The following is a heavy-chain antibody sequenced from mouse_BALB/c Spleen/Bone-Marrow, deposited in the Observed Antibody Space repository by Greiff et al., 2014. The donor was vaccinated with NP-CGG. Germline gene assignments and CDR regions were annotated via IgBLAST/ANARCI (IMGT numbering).Heavy chain of an antibody. CDR3: TISELRRGGYALDY. CDR1: GYSFTSYW. V-gene: IGHV1S81*02. D-gene: IGHD2-12*01. Sequence: QVQLQQPRAELVKPGASVKLSCKASGYSFTSYWMHWVKQRPGQGLEWIGEISPSNGRSNYNEKFKSKATLTVDKSSSTAYMQLSGLTSEDSAVYYCTISELRRGGYALDYWGLGTSVTVSS. J-gene: IGHJ4*01. CDR2: ISPSNGRS.